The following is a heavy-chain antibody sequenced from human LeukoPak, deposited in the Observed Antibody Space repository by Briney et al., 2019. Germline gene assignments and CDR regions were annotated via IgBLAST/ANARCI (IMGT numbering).Heavy chain of an antibody. J-gene: IGHJ4*02. Sequence: GGSLRVSCAASGFTFSTYSMNWVRQAPGKGLEWVSYISSSSSTIYYADSVKGRFTISRDNGKNSLYLQMNSLRAEDTAVYYCATEMGDYWGQGTLVTVSS. CDR3: ATEMGDY. CDR1: GFTFSTYS. D-gene: IGHD2-8*01. V-gene: IGHV3-48*01. CDR2: ISSSSSTI.